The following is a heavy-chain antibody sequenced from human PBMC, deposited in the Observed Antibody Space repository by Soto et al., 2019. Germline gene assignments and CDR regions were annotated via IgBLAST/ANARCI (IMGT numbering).Heavy chain of an antibody. CDR1: GGTFNTYA. J-gene: IGHJ4*02. CDR2: ISPMFGAA. D-gene: IGHD3-10*01. V-gene: IGHV1-69*19. CDR3: AREVQVHTPAFVY. Sequence: QVQLVQSGAEMTKPGSSVKVSCQSSGGTFNTYAMNWVRQAPGQGPEWMGDISPMFGAANYAPKFQGRVTITAAESTGTSYMQLSSLTSEDTALYFCAREVQVHTPAFVYWGQGTLVTVSS.